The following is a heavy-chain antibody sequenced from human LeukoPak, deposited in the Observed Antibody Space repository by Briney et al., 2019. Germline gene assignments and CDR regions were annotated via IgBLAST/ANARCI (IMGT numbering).Heavy chain of an antibody. CDR2: ISWNSGSI. CDR3: AKDIFPYSSRGFYAFDI. J-gene: IGHJ3*02. CDR1: GFTFDDYA. D-gene: IGHD6-13*01. V-gene: IGHV3-9*01. Sequence: PGGSLRLSCGASGFTFDDYAMHWVRQAPGKGLEWVSGISWNSGSIDYADSVKSRFTISRDNAKNSLYLQMNNLRAEDTALYYCAKDIFPYSSRGFYAFDIWGQGTMVTVSS.